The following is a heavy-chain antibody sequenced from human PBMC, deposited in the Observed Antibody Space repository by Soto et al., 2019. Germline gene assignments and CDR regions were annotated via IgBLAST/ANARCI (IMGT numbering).Heavy chain of an antibody. Sequence: QVQLVQSGAEVKKPAASVKVSCKASGYTFTSYGISWVRQAPGQGLEWMGWVSAYNGNINYAQKLQGRATMTTDTSTSTAYMELRSLRSDDTDVYYCARGSTKREPLGYYCYYGMDVCGQGTTVTVSS. CDR3: ARGSTKREPLGYYCYYGMDV. V-gene: IGHV1-18*01. D-gene: IGHD6-13*01. J-gene: IGHJ6*02. CDR1: GYTFTSYG. CDR2: VSAYNGNI.